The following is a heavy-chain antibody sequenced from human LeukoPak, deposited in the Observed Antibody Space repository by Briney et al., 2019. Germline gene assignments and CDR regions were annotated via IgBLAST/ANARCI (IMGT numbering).Heavy chain of an antibody. CDR3: AIGYYYDSSAYYSWFDP. Sequence: GASVKVSCKASGYTFTCYYMHWVRQAPGQGLEWMGWINPNSGGTNYAQKFQGRVTMTRDTSISTAYMELSRLRSDDTAVYYCAIGYYYDSSAYYSWFDPWGQGTLVTVSS. J-gene: IGHJ5*02. V-gene: IGHV1-2*02. CDR1: GYTFTCYY. CDR2: INPNSGGT. D-gene: IGHD3-22*01.